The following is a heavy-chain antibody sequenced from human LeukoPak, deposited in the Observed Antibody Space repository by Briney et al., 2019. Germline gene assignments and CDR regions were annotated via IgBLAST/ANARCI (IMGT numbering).Heavy chain of an antibody. CDR3: ARVSGSHYDAFDI. CDR1: GGSFSGYY. D-gene: IGHD1-26*01. V-gene: IGHV4-34*01. Sequence: SETLSLTCAVYGGSFSGYYWSWIRQPPGKGLEWIGEINHSGSTNYNPSLKSRVTISVDTSKNQFSLKLSSVTAADTAVYYCARVSGSHYDAFDIWGQGTMVTVSS. J-gene: IGHJ3*02. CDR2: INHSGST.